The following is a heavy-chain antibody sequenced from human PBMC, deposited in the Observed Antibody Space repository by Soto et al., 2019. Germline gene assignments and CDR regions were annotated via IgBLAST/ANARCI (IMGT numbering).Heavy chain of an antibody. CDR2: IYHSGRT. V-gene: IGHV4-4*02. CDR3: AREGLELHWFDP. D-gene: IGHD1-7*01. CDR1: GGSISSSNW. Sequence: SETLSLTCGVSGGSISSSNWWSWVRQPPGKGLEWIGEIYHSGRTNYNPSLKSRVTISVDKSKNQFSLKLSSVTAADTAVYYCAREGLELHWFDPWGQGTLVTVSS. J-gene: IGHJ5*02.